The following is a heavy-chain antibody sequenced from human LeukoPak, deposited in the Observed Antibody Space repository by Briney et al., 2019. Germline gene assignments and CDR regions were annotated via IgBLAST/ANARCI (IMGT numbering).Heavy chain of an antibody. D-gene: IGHD6-13*01. J-gene: IGHJ4*02. V-gene: IGHV3-30*02. Sequence: PGGSLRLSCAASGFIFSSYGMHWVRQAPGKGLEWVAFIRYDGSNKYYADSVKGRFTISRDNSKNTLYLQMNSLRAEDTAVYYCATPSSHSSSWSLFNYWGQGTLVTVSS. CDR1: GFIFSSYG. CDR2: IRYDGSNK. CDR3: ATPSSHSSSWSLFNY.